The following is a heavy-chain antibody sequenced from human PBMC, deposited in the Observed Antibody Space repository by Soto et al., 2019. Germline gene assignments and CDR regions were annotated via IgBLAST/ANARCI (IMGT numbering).Heavy chain of an antibody. CDR2: IYYSGST. CDR1: GGSISSYY. CDR3: ARGGQEPEPSFDY. V-gene: IGHV4-59*01. J-gene: IGHJ4*02. Sequence: SETLSLTCTVSGGSISSYYWSWIRQPPGKGLEWIGYIYYSGSTNYNPSLKSRVTLSVDTSKNQFSLKLSSVTAADTAVYYCARGGQEPEPSFDYWGQGTLVTVSS.